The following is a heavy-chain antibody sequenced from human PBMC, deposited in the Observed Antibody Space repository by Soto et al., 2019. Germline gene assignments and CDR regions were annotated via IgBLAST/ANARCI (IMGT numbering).Heavy chain of an antibody. V-gene: IGHV3-48*01. D-gene: IGHD2-2*01. Sequence: GGSLILSCAASGFTFSSYSMNWVRQAPGKGLEWVSYISSSSSTIYYADSVKGRFTISRDNAKNSLYLQMNSLRAEDTAVYYCARDGLGYCSSTSCHNQDAFDIWGQGTMVTVSS. J-gene: IGHJ3*02. CDR1: GFTFSSYS. CDR2: ISSSSSTI. CDR3: ARDGLGYCSSTSCHNQDAFDI.